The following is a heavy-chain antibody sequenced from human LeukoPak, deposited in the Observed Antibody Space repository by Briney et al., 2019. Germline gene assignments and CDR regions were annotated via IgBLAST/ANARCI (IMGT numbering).Heavy chain of an antibody. CDR1: GFSLSTSGMC. V-gene: IGHV2-70*11. Sequence: QTLSLTCTSSGFSLSTSGMCVSWIRQPPGKALEWLARIDWDDDKYYSTSLKTRLIISKDTSKNQVVLTMTNMDPVDTATYYCARMRPGTDSAFDIWGQGTMVTVSS. CDR3: ARMRPGTDSAFDI. J-gene: IGHJ3*02. CDR2: IDWDDDK.